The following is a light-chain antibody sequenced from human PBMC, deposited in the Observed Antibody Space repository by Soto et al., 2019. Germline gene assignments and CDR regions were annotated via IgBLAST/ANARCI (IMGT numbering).Light chain of an antibody. CDR3: QQYNVWPLP. V-gene: IGKV3-15*01. Sequence: EIVMTQSPATLSVSPGERATLSCRASQSVSSNLACYQQKPGQTPKLLIYVASTRATGIPARFSGSGSVTEFTLTISSLKSEDFAVYYCQQYNVWPLPFGGGTKVEFK. J-gene: IGKJ4*01. CDR1: QSVSSN. CDR2: VAS.